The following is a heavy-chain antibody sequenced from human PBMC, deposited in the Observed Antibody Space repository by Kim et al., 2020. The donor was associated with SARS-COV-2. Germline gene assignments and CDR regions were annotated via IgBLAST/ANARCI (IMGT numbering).Heavy chain of an antibody. CDR3: VCEGDGSFDY. D-gene: IGHD1-26*01. Sequence: SETLSLTCSVSGGSISSYYWSWIRQPPGKGLEWIGYVYYTGDNNCSPSLKSRVTMSLDTAKSQFSLNVNFVTAADTAVYYCVCEGDGSFDYWGQGILLTVSS. CDR1: GGSISSYY. CDR2: VYYTGDN. V-gene: IGHV4-59*13. J-gene: IGHJ4*02.